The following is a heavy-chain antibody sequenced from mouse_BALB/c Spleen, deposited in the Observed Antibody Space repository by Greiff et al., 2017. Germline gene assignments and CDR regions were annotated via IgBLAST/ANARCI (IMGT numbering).Heavy chain of an antibody. V-gene: IGHV3-2*02. D-gene: IGHD2-3*01. J-gene: IGHJ2*01. CDR2: ISYSGST. CDR3: ARDYDGYFDY. Sequence: EVKLQESGPGLVKPSQSLSLTCTVTGYSITSDYAWNWIRQFPGNKLEWMGYISYSGSTSYNPSLKSRISITRDTSKNQFFLQLNSVTTEDTATYYCARDYDGYFDYWGQGTTLTVSS. CDR1: GYSITSDYA.